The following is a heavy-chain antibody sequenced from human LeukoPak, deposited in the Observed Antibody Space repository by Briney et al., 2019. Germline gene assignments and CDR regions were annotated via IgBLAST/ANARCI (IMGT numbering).Heavy chain of an antibody. V-gene: IGHV3-21*01. J-gene: IGHJ4*02. Sequence: GGSLRVSCAASGFSFSSYSMDWVRQAPGKGLEWDTSISSGSTSIYYADSVKGRFTISRDNAKNSLYLQMNSLRAEDTAVYYCARVTGTTAGDHWGQGTLVSVSS. D-gene: IGHD1-1*01. CDR2: ISSGSTSI. CDR1: GFSFSSYS. CDR3: ARVTGTTAGDH.